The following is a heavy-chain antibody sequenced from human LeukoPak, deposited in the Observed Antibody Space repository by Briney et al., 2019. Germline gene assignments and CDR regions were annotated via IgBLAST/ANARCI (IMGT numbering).Heavy chain of an antibody. CDR1: GFTVSSSY. J-gene: IGHJ4*02. Sequence: GGSLRLSCAASGFTVSSSYMNWVRQAPGKGLEWVSLIFSGGGTYYADSVKGRFTISRDNSKNTLYLQMNSLRAEDTAVYYCAKHSYRVDSFTDYWGQGTLVTVSS. CDR2: IFSGGGT. V-gene: IGHV3-53*01. D-gene: IGHD5-12*01. CDR3: AKHSYRVDSFTDY.